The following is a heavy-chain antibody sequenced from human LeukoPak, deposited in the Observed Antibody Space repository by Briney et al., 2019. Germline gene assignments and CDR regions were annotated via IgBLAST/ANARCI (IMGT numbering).Heavy chain of an antibody. Sequence: SETLSLTCTVPGGSISSYYWSWIRQPPGKGLEWIGYIYYSGSTNYNPSLKTRVDISVDTSKNQFSLKLNSVTAADTTVYYCARDHSSGWYRGAFDIWGQGTMVTVSS. J-gene: IGHJ3*02. CDR1: GGSISSYY. CDR3: ARDHSSGWYRGAFDI. D-gene: IGHD6-19*01. V-gene: IGHV4-59*01. CDR2: IYYSGST.